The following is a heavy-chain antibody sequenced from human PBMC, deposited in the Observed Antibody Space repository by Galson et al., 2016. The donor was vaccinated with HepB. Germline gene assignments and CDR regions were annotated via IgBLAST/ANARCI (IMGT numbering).Heavy chain of an antibody. CDR2: IKQDGTVT. V-gene: IGHV3-7*04. D-gene: IGHD1-26*01. CDR1: GFSFSASW. J-gene: IGHJ4*02. CDR3: SWGWGPMR. Sequence: SLRLSCAASGFSFSASWMSWVRQAPGGGLECVANIKQDGTVTNYVDSVKGRFTISRDNARSSLHLQMDSLRADDSAVYYCSWGWGPMRWGQGTLVTVSS.